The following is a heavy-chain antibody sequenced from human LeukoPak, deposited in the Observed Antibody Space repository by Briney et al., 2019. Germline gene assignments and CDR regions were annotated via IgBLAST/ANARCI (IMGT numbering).Heavy chain of an antibody. Sequence: ASVKVSCKASGYTFTSYDINWVRQAPGQGLEWMGIINPSGGSTSYAQKFQGRVTMTRDMSTSTVYMELSSLRSEDTAVYYCARERDPDRSSWADYWGQGTLVTVSS. V-gene: IGHV1-46*01. CDR2: INPSGGST. CDR3: ARERDPDRSSWADY. CDR1: GYTFTSYD. J-gene: IGHJ4*02. D-gene: IGHD6-13*01.